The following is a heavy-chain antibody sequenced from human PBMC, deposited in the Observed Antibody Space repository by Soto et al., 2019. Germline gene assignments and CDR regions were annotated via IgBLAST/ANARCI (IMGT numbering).Heavy chain of an antibody. Sequence: GSLIISCEGSVFTFSFFYMHWVRQPTGKGLEWFSTIGTAGDTYYAVSVKGRFTISRDNAKNSLSLQMNSLRAGDTAVYFCARGQEVGAHFFDSWGQGTQVTVSS. J-gene: IGHJ4*02. CDR1: VFTFSFFY. CDR2: IGTAGDT. V-gene: IGHV3-13*01. CDR3: ARGQEVGAHFFDS. D-gene: IGHD2-15*01.